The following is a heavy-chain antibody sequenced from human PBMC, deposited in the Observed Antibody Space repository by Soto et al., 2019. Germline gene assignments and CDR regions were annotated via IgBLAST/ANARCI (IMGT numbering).Heavy chain of an antibody. CDR3: AKDAPYYYDSSGYYGPFDY. J-gene: IGHJ4*02. Sequence: GGSLRLSCAASGFTFSSYGIHWVREAPGKGLEWVALISYDGSNKYYADSVKGRFTISRDNSKNTLYLQMNSLRAEDTAMYYCAKDAPYYYDSSGYYGPFDYWGQGTLVTVSS. D-gene: IGHD3-22*01. CDR2: ISYDGSNK. CDR1: GFTFSSYG. V-gene: IGHV3-30*18.